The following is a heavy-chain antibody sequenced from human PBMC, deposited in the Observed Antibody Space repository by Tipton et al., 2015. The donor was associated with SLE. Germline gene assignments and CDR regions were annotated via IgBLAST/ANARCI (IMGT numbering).Heavy chain of an antibody. D-gene: IGHD1-20*01. Sequence: TLSLTCTVSGDSISRYYWTRIRQPPGKRLEWIGAVYYSGSTSFNPSLRSRLTMSIDTSKTHFSLRLTSVTAADTAVYYCARWRPLSGNEHWYFDLSGRCTLVTVSS. J-gene: IGHJ2*01. V-gene: IGHV4-59*01. CDR2: VYYSGST. CDR3: ARWRPLSGNEHWYFDL. CDR1: GDSISRYY.